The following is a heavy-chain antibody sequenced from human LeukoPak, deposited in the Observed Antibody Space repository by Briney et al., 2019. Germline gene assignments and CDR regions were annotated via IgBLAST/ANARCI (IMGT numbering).Heavy chain of an antibody. CDR3: ASGSYLDY. J-gene: IGHJ4*02. Sequence: SVKVSCKASGGTFSSYAISWVRQAPGQGLEWMGRIIPILGIANYAQKFQGRVTITADKSASTAYMELSSLRSEDTAVYYCASGSYLDYWGQGTLVTVSS. V-gene: IGHV1-69*04. D-gene: IGHD3-10*01. CDR1: GGTFSSYA. CDR2: IIPILGIA.